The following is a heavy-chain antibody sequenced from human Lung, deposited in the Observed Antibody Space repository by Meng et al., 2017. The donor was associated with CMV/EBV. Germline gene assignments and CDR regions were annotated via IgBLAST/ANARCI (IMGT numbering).Heavy chain of an antibody. V-gene: IGHV1-18*01. CDR1: GYTFTHHG. CDR2: ISCYNGDT. CDR3: ARDPSNTSGRYAYFDY. Sequence: VQLWQSGAEVKKPGASVRVSCKAPGYTFTHHGISWIRQAPGQGLEWMGWISCYNGDTNYAQKLQGRVTMTTDTSTNTAYMDLRGLRSDDTAVYYCARDPSNTSGRYAYFDYWGQGTLVTVSS. D-gene: IGHD6-19*01. J-gene: IGHJ4*02.